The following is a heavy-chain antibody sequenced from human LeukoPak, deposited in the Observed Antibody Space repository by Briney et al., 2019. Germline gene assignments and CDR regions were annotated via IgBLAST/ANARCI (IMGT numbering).Heavy chain of an antibody. CDR3: AKTESYYTFGGVIAPDY. CDR2: ISYDGSNK. D-gene: IGHD3-16*02. CDR1: GFTFSSYG. J-gene: IGHJ4*02. Sequence: GGSLRLSCAASGFTFSSYGMHWVRQAPGKGLGWVAVISYDGSNKYYADSVKGRFTISRDNSKNTLYLQMNSLRAEDTAVYYCAKTESYYTFGGVIAPDYWGQGTLVTVSS. V-gene: IGHV3-30*18.